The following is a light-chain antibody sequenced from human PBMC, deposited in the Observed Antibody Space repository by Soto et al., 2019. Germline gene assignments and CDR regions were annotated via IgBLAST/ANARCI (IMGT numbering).Light chain of an antibody. CDR2: DNN. CDR1: SSNIGNNN. J-gene: IGLJ3*02. Sequence: QSVLTQPPSVSAAPGQKVTVSCTGSSSNIGNNNVSWYQHLPETAPKVLIYDNNKRPSGSPHRFSGSKTATSATLDITGVQPGDEADYYCGSWDRSLRGWVFGGGTKLTVL. V-gene: IGLV1-51*01. CDR3: GSWDRSLRGWV.